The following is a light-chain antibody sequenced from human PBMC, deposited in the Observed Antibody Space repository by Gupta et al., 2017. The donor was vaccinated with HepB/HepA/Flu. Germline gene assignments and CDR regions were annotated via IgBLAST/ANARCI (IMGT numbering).Light chain of an antibody. Sequence: QSVLTQPHSVSGAPVLTVTISCAGCSSKIGADYDVHWYQQLTGTSNIRLIYGNKNRASGVPDRFSGSKSGTSASLAITGLQADDEADYNCQYYDNSLTGVVSGGAT. V-gene: IGLV1-40*01. CDR2: GNK. CDR3: QYYDNSLTGVV. J-gene: IGLJ2*01. CDR1: SSKIGADYD.